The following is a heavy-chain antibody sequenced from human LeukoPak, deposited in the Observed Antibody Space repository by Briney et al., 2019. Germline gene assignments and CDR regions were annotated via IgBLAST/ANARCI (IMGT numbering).Heavy chain of an antibody. CDR1: GGSFSGYY. CDR2: INHSGST. J-gene: IGHJ3*02. D-gene: IGHD3-22*01. Sequence: PSETLSLTCAVYGGSFSGYYWSWIRQPPGKGLEWIGEINHSGSTSYNPSLKSRVTISVDTSKNQFSLKLSSVTAADTAVYYCARVLSYYDSSGYYYPHAFDIWGQGTMVTVSS. V-gene: IGHV4-34*01. CDR3: ARVLSYYDSSGYYYPHAFDI.